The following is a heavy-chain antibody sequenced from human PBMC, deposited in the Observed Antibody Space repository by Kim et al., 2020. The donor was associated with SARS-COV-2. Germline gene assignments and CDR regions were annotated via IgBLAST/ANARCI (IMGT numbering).Heavy chain of an antibody. CDR3: ARKGDHLHNLKQDAF. Sequence: GGSLRLSCAASGFTFSDFFMDWVRQSPGKGLEWIGRSRNRANSFVTEYAASVEDGFRISRDDSQTTLFLQMTNLKTEDTAVYYCARKGDHLHNLKQDAF. J-gene: IGHJ3*01. CDR1: GFTFSDFF. D-gene: IGHD1-20*01. V-gene: IGHV3-72*01. CDR2: SRNRANSFVT.